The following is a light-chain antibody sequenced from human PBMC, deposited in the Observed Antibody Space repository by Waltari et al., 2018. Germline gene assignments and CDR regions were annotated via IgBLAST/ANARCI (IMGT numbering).Light chain of an antibody. V-gene: IGLV2-14*01. Sequence: QSALTQPASVSGSPGQAIIISCTGTGSEVCGYDYVSWYQQYPGKAPRLIIYAVYNRPSGVSNPLSGSKSDNTASLTISGLQAEDESVYYCSSYTSSGVVFGGGTKLTVL. CDR1: GSEVCGYDY. CDR3: SSYTSSGVV. J-gene: IGLJ2*01. CDR2: AVY.